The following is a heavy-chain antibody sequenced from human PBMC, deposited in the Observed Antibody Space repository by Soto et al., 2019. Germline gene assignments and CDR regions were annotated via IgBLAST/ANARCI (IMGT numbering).Heavy chain of an antibody. Sequence: QVQLVQSGAEMKKPGSSVKVSCQSSGGTFNTYAMNWVRQAPGQGPEWMGDISPMFGAANYAPKFQGRVTMTASLAPSTSYMPSCRLMAWGTGLCFCASEVHVNTPALVYWCQGTLVSVSS. CDR2: ISPMFGAA. D-gene: IGHD3-10*02. V-gene: IGHV1-69*19. CDR1: GGTFNTYA. CDR3: ASEVHVNTPALVY. J-gene: IGHJ4*02.